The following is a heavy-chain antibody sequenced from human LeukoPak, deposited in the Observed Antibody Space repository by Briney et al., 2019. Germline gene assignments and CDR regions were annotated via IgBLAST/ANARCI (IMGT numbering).Heavy chain of an antibody. CDR3: ARPRYGSGSLDS. D-gene: IGHD3-10*01. Sequence: PSETLSLTCAVYGGSFNGHYWTWIRQPPGKGLEWIGEINHSGSTTYNPSLNSRVTISVDTSKNQFSLRLSSVTAADTAVYYCARPRYGSGSLDSWGQGTLVTVSS. CDR1: GGSFNGHY. CDR2: INHSGST. V-gene: IGHV4-34*01. J-gene: IGHJ4*02.